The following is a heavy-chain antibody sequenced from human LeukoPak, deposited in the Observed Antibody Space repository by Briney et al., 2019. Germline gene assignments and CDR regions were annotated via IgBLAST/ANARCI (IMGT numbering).Heavy chain of an antibody. Sequence: SETLSLTCAVSGVSFDDYYWSWVRQTPGKGLEWIGEINHSGYTNDSPSLKSRVTLSIDTSRKQFSLNLRSVTVADAGIYYCTRMTTGHDYWGEGTLVTVSS. D-gene: IGHD4-17*01. J-gene: IGHJ4*02. CDR2: INHSGYT. V-gene: IGHV4-34*01. CDR1: GVSFDDYY. CDR3: TRMTTGHDY.